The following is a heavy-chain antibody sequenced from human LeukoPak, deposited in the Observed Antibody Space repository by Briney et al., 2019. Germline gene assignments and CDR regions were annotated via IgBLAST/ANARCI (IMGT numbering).Heavy chain of an antibody. V-gene: IGHV3-23*01. Sequence: GGSVRLSCVASGFNFSNFGMTWVRQAPGKGLIWVSGISGSGRSTFYADSVRGRFTISRDNSKNIVHLQMNSLRAEDTAIYYCVKGPYDYWGQGTLVTVSS. J-gene: IGHJ4*02. CDR3: VKGPYDY. CDR1: GFNFSNFG. CDR2: ISGSGRST.